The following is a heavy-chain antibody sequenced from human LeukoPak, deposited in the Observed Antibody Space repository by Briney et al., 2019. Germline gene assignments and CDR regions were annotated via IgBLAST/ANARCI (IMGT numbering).Heavy chain of an antibody. CDR3: ASRISSGSSWYRPFDY. Sequence: SETLTLTCSVSGDSISTYYWTWIRQPPGKVLEWIGSSYYSGSTNYNPSLKSRVTISVDTSKNQFSLKLNSVTAADTAVYYCASRISSGSSWYRPFDYRGQGTLVTVSS. J-gene: IGHJ4*02. V-gene: IGHV4-59*01. D-gene: IGHD6-13*01. CDR2: SYYSGST. CDR1: GDSISTYY.